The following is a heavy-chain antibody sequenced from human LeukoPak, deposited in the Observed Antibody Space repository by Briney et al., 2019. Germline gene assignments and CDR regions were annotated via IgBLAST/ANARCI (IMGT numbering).Heavy chain of an antibody. CDR3: ARTSGTYFDY. CDR1: GFTFNGYE. D-gene: IGHD1-26*01. CDR2: ISSSGSTI. Sequence: PGGSLRLSCAASGFTFNGYEMNWVRQAPGKGLEWVSYISSSGSTIYYADSVKDRFTISRDNAKNSLYLQMNSLRAEDTAVYYCARTSGTYFDYWGQGTLVTVSS. V-gene: IGHV3-48*03. J-gene: IGHJ4*02.